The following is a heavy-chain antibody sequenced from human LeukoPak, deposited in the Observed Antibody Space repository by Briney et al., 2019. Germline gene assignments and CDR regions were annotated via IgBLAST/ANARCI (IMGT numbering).Heavy chain of an antibody. CDR2: MNPNSGNA. J-gene: IGHJ4*02. CDR3: ATDRVGSSGYYYAPLKDY. V-gene: IGHV1-8*02. D-gene: IGHD3-22*01. Sequence: RASVKVSCKASGYTFTSYAMNWGRQAPGQGLQWMGWMNPNSGNAVYAQKFQGRVTMTRSTSINTAYMELSSLRSEDTAVYYCATDRVGSSGYYYAPLKDYWGQGTLVTVSS. CDR1: GYTFTSYA.